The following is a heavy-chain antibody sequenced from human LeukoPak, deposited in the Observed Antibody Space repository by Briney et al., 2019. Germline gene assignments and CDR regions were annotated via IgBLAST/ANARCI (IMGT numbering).Heavy chain of an antibody. Sequence: SETLSLTCTVSGGSISSSSYYWGWIRQTPGMRLEWIGYTSYSRTTIYNSYFKGRATMSIDTSKNQLYLNLTPVTATDTAVYYCAKLGHSDGWYLGAFDIWGQGTTVIVSS. J-gene: IGHJ3*02. CDR1: GGSISSSSYY. CDR3: AKLGHSDGWYLGAFDI. V-gene: IGHV4-61*05. D-gene: IGHD6-19*01. CDR2: TSYSRTT.